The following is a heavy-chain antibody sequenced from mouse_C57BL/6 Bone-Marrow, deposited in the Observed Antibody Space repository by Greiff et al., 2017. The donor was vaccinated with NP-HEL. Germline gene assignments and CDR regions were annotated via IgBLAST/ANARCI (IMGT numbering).Heavy chain of an antibody. CDR2: IYPRSGNT. V-gene: IGHV1-81*01. CDR1: GYTFTSYG. D-gene: IGHD2-1*01. Sequence: QVQLQQSGAELARPGASVKLSCKASGYTFTSYGISWVKQRTGQGLEWIGEIYPRSGNTYYNEKFKGKATLTADKSSSTAYMGLRSLTSEDSAVYVCARGGNYGGTGFAYWGQGTLVTVSA. J-gene: IGHJ3*01. CDR3: ARGGNYGGTGFAY.